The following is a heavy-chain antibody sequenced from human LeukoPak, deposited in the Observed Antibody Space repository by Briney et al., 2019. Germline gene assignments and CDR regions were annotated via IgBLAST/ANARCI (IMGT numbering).Heavy chain of an antibody. Sequence: PSETLSLTCAVYGGSFSGYYWSWIRQPPGKGLEWIGEINHSGSTNYNPSLKSRVTISVDTSKNQFSLKLSSVTAADTAVYYCARTARIAARWFDPWGQGTLVTVSS. J-gene: IGHJ5*02. D-gene: IGHD6-6*01. CDR3: ARTARIAARWFDP. V-gene: IGHV4-34*01. CDR1: GGSFSGYY. CDR2: INHSGST.